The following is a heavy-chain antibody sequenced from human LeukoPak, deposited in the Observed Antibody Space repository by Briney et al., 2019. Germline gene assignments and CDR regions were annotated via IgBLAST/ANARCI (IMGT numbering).Heavy chain of an antibody. V-gene: IGHV4-59*08. CDR3: ARRRSVGATLLFGY. Sequence: SETLSLTCTVSGGSISSYYWSWIRQPPGKGLEWIGYIYYSGSTNYNPSLKSRVTISVDTSKNQFSLKLSSVTAADTAVYYCARRRSVGATLLFGYWGQGTLVTVSS. CDR2: IYYSGST. D-gene: IGHD1-26*01. J-gene: IGHJ4*02. CDR1: GGSISSYY.